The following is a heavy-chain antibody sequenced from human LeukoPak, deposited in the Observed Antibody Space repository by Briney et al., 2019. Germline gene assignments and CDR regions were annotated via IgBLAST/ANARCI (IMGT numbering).Heavy chain of an antibody. D-gene: IGHD3-10*01. CDR3: ARGYPSITTGVLGDYYYYGMDV. Sequence: ASVKVSCKASGYTFTGYYMHWVRQAPGQGLEWMGWINPNSGGTNYVQKFQGWVTMTRDTSISTAYMELSRLRSDDTAVYYCARGYPSITTGVLGDYYYYGMDVWGQGTTVTVSS. J-gene: IGHJ6*02. CDR1: GYTFTGYY. CDR2: INPNSGGT. V-gene: IGHV1-2*04.